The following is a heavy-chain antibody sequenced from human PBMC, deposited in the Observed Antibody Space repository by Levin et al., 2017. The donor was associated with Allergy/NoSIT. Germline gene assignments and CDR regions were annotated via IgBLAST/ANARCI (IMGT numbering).Heavy chain of an antibody. J-gene: IGHJ3*02. CDR2: IYYSGST. Sequence: SETLSLTSTVSGGSISSSSYYWGWIRQPPGKGLEWIGSIYYSGSTDYNPSLKSRVTISVDTSKNQFSLKLSSVTAADTAVYYCARLLSPTIVVVVAGDDAFDIWGQGTMVTVSS. D-gene: IGHD2-15*01. V-gene: IGHV4-39*01. CDR1: GGSISSSSYY. CDR3: ARLLSPTIVVVVAGDDAFDI.